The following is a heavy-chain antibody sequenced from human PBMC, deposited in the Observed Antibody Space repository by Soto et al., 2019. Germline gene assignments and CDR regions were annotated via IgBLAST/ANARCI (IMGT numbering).Heavy chain of an antibody. CDR3: AREVDVSQAHVFDI. D-gene: IGHD3-9*01. Sequence: RASVKVSCKASGYTFTGYYIHWVRQAPGQGLEWMGWINPNTGGTKYAQRFQGRVTMTRDTSFNTAYMEMNRLTSDDTALYYCAREVDVSQAHVFDIWGQGTMVTVSS. CDR1: GYTFTGYY. CDR2: INPNTGGT. J-gene: IGHJ3*02. V-gene: IGHV1-2*02.